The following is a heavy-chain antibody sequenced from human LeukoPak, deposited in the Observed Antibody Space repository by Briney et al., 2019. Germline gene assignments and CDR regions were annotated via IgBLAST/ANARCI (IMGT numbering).Heavy chain of an antibody. V-gene: IGHV3-21*01. D-gene: IGHD4-11*01. CDR3: ARGDTVSSQIDY. J-gene: IGHJ4*02. CDR1: GFTFSGYS. Sequence: GGSLRLSCAASGFTFSGYSMNWVRQAPGKGLEWVSSISSSSSYIYYADSVKGRFTISRDNAKNSLYLQMNSLRAGDTAVYYCARGDTVSSQIDYWGQGTLVTVSS. CDR2: ISSSSSYI.